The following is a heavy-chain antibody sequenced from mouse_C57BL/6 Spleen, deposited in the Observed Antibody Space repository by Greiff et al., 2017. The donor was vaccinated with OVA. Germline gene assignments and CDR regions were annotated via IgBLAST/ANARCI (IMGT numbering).Heavy chain of an antibody. J-gene: IGHJ3*01. CDR1: GYSITSGYY. D-gene: IGHD2-2*01. CDR3: AIYYGYLPFAY. Sequence: EVQLQQSGPGLVKPSQSLSLTCSVTGYSITSGYYWNWIRQFPGNKLEWMGYISYDGSNNYNPSLKNRISITRDTSKNQFFLKLNSVTTEDTATYYCAIYYGYLPFAYWGQGTLVTVSA. CDR2: ISYDGSN. V-gene: IGHV3-6*01.